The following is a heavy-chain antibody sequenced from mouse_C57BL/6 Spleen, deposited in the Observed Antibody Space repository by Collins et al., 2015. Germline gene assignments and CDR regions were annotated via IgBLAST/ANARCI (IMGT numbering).Heavy chain of an antibody. CDR1: GYTFTDYY. D-gene: IGHD1-1*01. J-gene: IGHJ1*03. V-gene: IGHV1-26*01. CDR2: INPNNGGT. CDR3: ARDYYGSSWYFDV. Sequence: EVQLQQSGPELVKPGASVKISCKASGYTFTDYYMNWVKQSHGKSLEWIGDINPNNGGTSYNQKFKGKATLTVDKSSSTAYMELRSLTSEDSVVYYCARDYYGSSWYFDVWGTGTTVTVSS.